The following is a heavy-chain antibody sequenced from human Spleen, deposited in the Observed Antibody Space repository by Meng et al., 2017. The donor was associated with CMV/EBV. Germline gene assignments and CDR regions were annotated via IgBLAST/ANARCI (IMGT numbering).Heavy chain of an antibody. CDR1: GFTVGSNY. Sequence: GGSLRLSCAASGFTVGSNYLTWVRQAPGKGLAWVSLVYHGGTTKYADSVKGRFTISTDNSKNTLYLQMNSLRAEDTAVYYCAKIITIFGGGFDIWGQGTMVTVSS. CDR2: VYHGGTT. CDR3: AKIITIFGGGFDI. V-gene: IGHV3-53*01. J-gene: IGHJ3*02. D-gene: IGHD3-3*01.